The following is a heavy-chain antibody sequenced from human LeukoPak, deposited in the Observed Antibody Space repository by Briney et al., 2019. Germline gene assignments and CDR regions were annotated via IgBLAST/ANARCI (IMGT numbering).Heavy chain of an antibody. Sequence: SQTLSLTCTVSGGSISSGDYYWSWIRQPPGKGLEWIGYIYYSGSTYYNPSLKSRVTISVDTSKNQFSLKLSSVTAADTAVYYCARLYSYGYVVAFDIWGQGTMVTVSS. CDR1: GGSISSGDYY. J-gene: IGHJ3*02. V-gene: IGHV4-30-4*01. D-gene: IGHD5-18*01. CDR3: ARLYSYGYVVAFDI. CDR2: IYYSGST.